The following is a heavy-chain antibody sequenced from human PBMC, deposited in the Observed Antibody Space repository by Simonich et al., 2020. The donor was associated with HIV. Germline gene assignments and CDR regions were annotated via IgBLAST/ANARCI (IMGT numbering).Heavy chain of an antibody. Sequence: QVQLQQWGAGLLKPSETLSLTCAVYGGSVSGYYWSWIRQSPEKGLEWIGEINHSGITNYNPSLKSRVTILVDTSKNQFSLKLSSVTAADTAVYFCARTGDRVFDYWCQGILVTVSS. J-gene: IGHJ4*02. CDR3: ARTGDRVFDY. CDR2: INHSGIT. D-gene: IGHD1-1*01. CDR1: GGSVSGYY. V-gene: IGHV4-34*01.